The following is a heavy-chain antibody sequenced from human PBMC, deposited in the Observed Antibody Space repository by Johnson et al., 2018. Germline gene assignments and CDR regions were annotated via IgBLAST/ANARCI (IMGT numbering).Heavy chain of an antibody. CDR2: IWYDGSQT. J-gene: IGHJ3*01. D-gene: IGHD6-19*01. CDR3: ARDRPSSLPNDALDL. CDR1: GVTVTSYT. Sequence: QVQLVQSGGGVVQPGTSLTLSCFTSGVTVTSYTWHWVRQAPGKGLEWVAVIWYDGSQTVYGDSVKGRSTISRDNSNVYLQMNSLRPEDTAVYFGARDRPSSLPNDALDLWGLGTMVTVSS. V-gene: IGHV3-33*01.